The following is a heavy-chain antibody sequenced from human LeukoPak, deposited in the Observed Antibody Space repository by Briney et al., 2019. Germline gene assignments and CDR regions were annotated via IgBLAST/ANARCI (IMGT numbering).Heavy chain of an antibody. CDR3: ARDRSVAARPLWDDY. CDR1: GYTFTSYG. J-gene: IGHJ4*02. Sequence: ASVKVSCKASGYTFTSYGISWVRQAPGQGLEWMGWISAYNGNTNYAQKLQGRVTMTTDTSTSTAYMELRSLRSDGTAVYYCARDRSVAARPLWDDYWGQGTLVTVSS. CDR2: ISAYNGNT. D-gene: IGHD6-6*01. V-gene: IGHV1-18*01.